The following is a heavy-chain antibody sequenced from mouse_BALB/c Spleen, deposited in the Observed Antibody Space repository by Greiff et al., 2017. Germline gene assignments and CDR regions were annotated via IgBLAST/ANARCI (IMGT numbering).Heavy chain of an antibody. D-gene: IGHD1-1*01. CDR1: GFTFSSYA. CDR3: ARGRGLLRTSYYFDY. V-gene: IGHV5-6-5*01. J-gene: IGHJ2*01. Sequence: EVMLVESGGGLVKPGGSLKLSCAASGFTFSSYAMSWVRQTPEKRLEWVASISSGGSTYYPDSVKGRFTISRDNARNILYLQMSSLRSEDTAMYYCARGRGLLRTSYYFDYWGQGTTLTVSS. CDR2: ISSGGST.